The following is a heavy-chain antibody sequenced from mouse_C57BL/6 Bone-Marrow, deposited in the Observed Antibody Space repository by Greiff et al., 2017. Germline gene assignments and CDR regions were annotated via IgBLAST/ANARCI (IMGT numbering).Heavy chain of an antibody. CDR1: GFTFNTYA. J-gene: IGHJ3*01. CDR2: IRSKSSNYAT. D-gene: IGHD2-1*01. Sequence: VQLKESGGGLVQPKGSLKLSCAASGFTFNTYAMHWVRQAPGKGLEWVARIRSKSSNYATYYADSVKDRFTISRDDSQSMLYLQMNNLKTEDTAMYYCVREAAYGNYEVAWFAYWGQGTLVTVSA. CDR3: VREAAYGNYEVAWFAY. V-gene: IGHV10-3*01.